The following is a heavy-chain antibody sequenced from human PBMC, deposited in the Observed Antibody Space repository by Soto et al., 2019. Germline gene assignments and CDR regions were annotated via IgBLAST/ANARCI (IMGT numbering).Heavy chain of an antibody. CDR1: GGSISSGGYS. V-gene: IGHV4-30-2*01. D-gene: IGHD6-19*01. Sequence: QLQLQESGSGLVKPSQTLSLTCAVSGGSISSGGYSWSWIRQPPGKGLEWIGYIYHSGSAYYNPSLKCRVTISVDRSMNQFSLKLSSVTAADTAVYYCARVHHGSGWYRDAFDIWGQGTMVTVSS. J-gene: IGHJ3*02. CDR2: IYHSGSA. CDR3: ARVHHGSGWYRDAFDI.